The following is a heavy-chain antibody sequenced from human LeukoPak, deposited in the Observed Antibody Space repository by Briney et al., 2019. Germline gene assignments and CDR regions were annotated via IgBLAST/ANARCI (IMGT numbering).Heavy chain of an antibody. J-gene: IGHJ4*02. Sequence: SGTLSLTCAVSGGSISRGNWWSWVRQPPGKGLEWIGEIHHSGNTNYNPSLESRVTISVDTSKNQFSLKLNSVTAADTAVYHCAGYSIPYTFGYWGQGTLVTVSS. V-gene: IGHV4-4*02. D-gene: IGHD3-16*01. CDR3: AGYSIPYTFGY. CDR2: IHHSGNT. CDR1: GGSISRGNW.